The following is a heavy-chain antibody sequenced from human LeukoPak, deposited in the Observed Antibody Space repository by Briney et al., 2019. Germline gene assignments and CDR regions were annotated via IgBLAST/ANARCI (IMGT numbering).Heavy chain of an antibody. CDR2: IYSGGST. Sequence: GGSLRLSCAASGFTVSSNYMSWVRQAPGKGLESVSVIYSGGSTYYADSVKGRFTISRDNSKNTLYLQMNSLRAEDTAVYYCATVRYSSSWYPLYYYGMDVWGQGTTVTVSS. CDR1: GFTVSSNY. V-gene: IGHV3-53*01. D-gene: IGHD6-13*01. CDR3: ATVRYSSSWYPLYYYGMDV. J-gene: IGHJ6*02.